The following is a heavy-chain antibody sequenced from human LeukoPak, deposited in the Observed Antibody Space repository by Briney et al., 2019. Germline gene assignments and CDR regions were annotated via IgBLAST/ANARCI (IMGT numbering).Heavy chain of an antibody. Sequence: ASVKVSCKASGYTFTSYAMNWVRQAPGQGLERRGWINTNTGNPAYAQGFTGRFVFSLVTSVSTAYLQISSLEADDTAVYYCARGYPTNYYYYMDVWGKGPTVTVSS. CDR1: GYTFTSYA. V-gene: IGHV7-4-1*02. CDR2: INTNTGNP. CDR3: ARGYPTNYYYYMDV. D-gene: IGHD2-15*01. J-gene: IGHJ6*03.